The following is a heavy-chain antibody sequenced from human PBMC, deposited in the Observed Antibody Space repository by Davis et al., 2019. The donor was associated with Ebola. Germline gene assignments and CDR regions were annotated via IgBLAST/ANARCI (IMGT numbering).Heavy chain of an antibody. CDR2: ISSSRSFI. CDR1: GLTFSSHS. Sequence: GGSLRLSCAASGLTFSSHSMNWVRQAPGKGPERVSSISSSRSFIYYADSVKGRFTISRDNAKNSLYLQMNSLRAEDTAVYYCARDMRLEGAVDYWGQGTLVTVSS. J-gene: IGHJ4*02. CDR3: ARDMRLEGAVDY. D-gene: IGHD1-26*01. V-gene: IGHV3-21*01.